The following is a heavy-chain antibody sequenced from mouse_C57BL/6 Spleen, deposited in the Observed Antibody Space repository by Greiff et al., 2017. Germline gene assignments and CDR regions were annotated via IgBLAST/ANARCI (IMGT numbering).Heavy chain of an antibody. V-gene: IGHV1-26*01. CDR3: ARMINYDYDGEDMDY. CDR1: GYTFIDYY. CDR2: IIPNNGGT. J-gene: IGHJ4*01. Sequence: VQLQQSGPELVKPGASVKISCKAFGYTFIDYYMNCVKQSHGKSLVWIGDIIPNNGGTSFNQKFLGKATLSVDESSSTAYMELRSLTSEDSAVYYSARMINYDYDGEDMDYWGQGTSVTVSS. D-gene: IGHD2-4*01.